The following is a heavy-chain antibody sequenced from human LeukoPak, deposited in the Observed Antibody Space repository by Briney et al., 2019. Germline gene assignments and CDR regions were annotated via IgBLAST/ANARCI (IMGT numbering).Heavy chain of an antibody. V-gene: IGHV5-51*01. Sequence: GESLKISCKGSGYSLTSYWIGWVRQMPGKGLEWMGIIYPGDSDTRYSPSFQGLVTISADKSISTAYLQWSSLKASDTAMYYCATGYETNYYYYYMDVWGKGTTVTVSS. J-gene: IGHJ6*03. CDR2: IYPGDSDT. D-gene: IGHD3-3*01. CDR1: GYSLTSYW. CDR3: ATGYETNYYYYYMDV.